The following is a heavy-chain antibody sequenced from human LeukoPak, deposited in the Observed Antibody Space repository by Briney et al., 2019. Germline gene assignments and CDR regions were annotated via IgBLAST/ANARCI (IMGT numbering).Heavy chain of an antibody. V-gene: IGHV3-23*01. CDR1: GFTVSSSY. D-gene: IGHD3-3*01. J-gene: IGHJ4*02. Sequence: GGSLRLSCTGSGFTVSSSYMSWVRQAPGKGLEWVSAISGSGGSTYYADSVKGRFTISRDNSKNTLYLQMNSLRAEDTAVYYCAKDYDFWSGYYPNYFDYWGQGTLVTVSS. CDR3: AKDYDFWSGYYPNYFDY. CDR2: ISGSGGST.